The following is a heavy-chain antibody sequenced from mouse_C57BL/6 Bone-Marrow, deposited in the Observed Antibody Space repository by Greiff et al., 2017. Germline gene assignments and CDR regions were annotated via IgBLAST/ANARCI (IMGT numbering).Heavy chain of an antibody. V-gene: IGHV1-69*01. D-gene: IGHD2-14*01. CDR1: GYTFTSYW. Sequence: QVQLQQPGAELVMPGASVKLSCKASGYTFTSYWMHWVKQRPGQGLEWIGEIDPSDSYTNYNQKFKGKSTLTVDKSSSTAYMQLSSLTAEDSAVYYWARGAGLYAFADWGQETLVTVSA. CDR3: ARGAGLYAFAD. J-gene: IGHJ3*01. CDR2: IDPSDSYT.